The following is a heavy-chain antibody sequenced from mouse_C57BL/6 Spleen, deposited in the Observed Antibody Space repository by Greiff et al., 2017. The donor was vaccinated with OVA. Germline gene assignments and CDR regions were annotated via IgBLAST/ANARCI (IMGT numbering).Heavy chain of an antibody. CDR1: GYTFTSYT. Sequence: VQLQESGAELARPGASVKMSCKASGYTFTSYTMHWVKQRPGQGLEWIGYINPSSGYTKYNQKFKDKATLTADKSSSTAYMQLSSLTSEDSAVYYCASGNWDYFDYWGQGTTLTVSS. CDR3: ASGNWDYFDY. J-gene: IGHJ2*01. CDR2: INPSSGYT. V-gene: IGHV1-4*01. D-gene: IGHD4-1*01.